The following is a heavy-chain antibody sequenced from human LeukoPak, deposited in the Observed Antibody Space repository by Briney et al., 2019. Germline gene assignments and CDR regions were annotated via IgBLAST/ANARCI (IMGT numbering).Heavy chain of an antibody. Sequence: GGSLKISCKGSEYSFTSFWIGWVRQMPGKGLEGRGIIYPGDSDIKYSPSFQGQVTISADKSISTAYLQWSSLKAADTAMYYCASSRRLDNFDYWGQGTLVTVSS. CDR2: IYPGDSDI. CDR3: ASSRRLDNFDY. D-gene: IGHD6-19*01. CDR1: EYSFTSFW. V-gene: IGHV5-51*01. J-gene: IGHJ4*02.